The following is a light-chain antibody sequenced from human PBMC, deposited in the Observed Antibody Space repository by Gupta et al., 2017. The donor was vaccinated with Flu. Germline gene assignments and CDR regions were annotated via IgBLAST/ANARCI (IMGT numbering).Light chain of an antibody. CDR1: QSVRSN. CDR2: GAS. V-gene: IGKV3-15*01. J-gene: IGKJ2*01. Sequence: EIVMTQSPATLSVSPGERATLSCRASQSVRSNLAWYQQKPGQATRLLMYGASTRATAIPARFSGSGSGTEFTRTISSLQSEDFAVYYCQQYDNWPDTFGQGTKLEIK. CDR3: QQYDNWPDT.